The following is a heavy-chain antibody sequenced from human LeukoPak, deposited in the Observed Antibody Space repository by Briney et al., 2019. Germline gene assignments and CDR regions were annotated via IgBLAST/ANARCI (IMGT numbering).Heavy chain of an antibody. CDR2: IYHTGST. V-gene: IGHV4-59*02. D-gene: IGHD2/OR15-2a*01. CDR3: ARRVNSCYFDY. CDR1: GGSDSDYY. J-gene: IGHJ4*02. Sequence: SETLSLTCIISGGSDSDYYWRWIRQSPCKGLEWIGYIYHTGSTRYSPSLKSRVTISADTSQHQFSLKLSSVTVADTAVYYGARRVNSCYFDYCGQGTLVTVSS.